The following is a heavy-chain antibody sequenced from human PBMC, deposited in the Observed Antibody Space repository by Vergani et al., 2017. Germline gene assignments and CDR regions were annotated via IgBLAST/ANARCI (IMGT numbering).Heavy chain of an antibody. CDR1: GFTFSSYA. CDR3: AGDQMVVMVAAIPWYYVIDV. J-gene: IGHJ6*02. D-gene: IGHD2-15*01. Sequence: QVQLVESGGGVVQPGRSLRLSCAASGFTFSSYAMHWVRQAPGKGLEWVAVISYDGSNKYYADSVKGRFTISRDNSKNTLYLQMNSLRAEDTAVYYCAGDQMVVMVAAIPWYYVIDVWGQGTTVTVSS. CDR2: ISYDGSNK. V-gene: IGHV3-30*01.